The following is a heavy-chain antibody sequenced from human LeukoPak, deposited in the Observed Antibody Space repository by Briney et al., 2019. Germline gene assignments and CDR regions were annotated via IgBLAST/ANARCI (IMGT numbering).Heavy chain of an antibody. CDR3: ARDKIVGATNFDY. D-gene: IGHD1-26*01. CDR1: GFSFRSYW. CDR2: IKQDGSEK. V-gene: IGHV3-7*01. Sequence: PGGSLRLSCAASGFSFRSYWMDWVRQAPGKGLEWVANIKQDGSEKYYVDSVKGRFTISRDNAKNSLYLQMNSLRAEDTAVYYCARDKIVGATNFDYWGQGTLVTVSS. J-gene: IGHJ4*02.